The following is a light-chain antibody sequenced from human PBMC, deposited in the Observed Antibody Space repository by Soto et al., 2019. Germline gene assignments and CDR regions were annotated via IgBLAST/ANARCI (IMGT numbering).Light chain of an antibody. Sequence: QSALTQPASVSGSPGQSITISCTGTSSDVGGYNYVSWYQQNPGKAPKLMIYDVSVRPSGVSNRLSGSKSGNTASLTISGLQAEDEADYYCSSYKRSSTLYVFGTGTKVTVL. CDR2: DVS. CDR1: SSDVGGYNY. V-gene: IGLV2-14*01. CDR3: SSYKRSSTLYV. J-gene: IGLJ1*01.